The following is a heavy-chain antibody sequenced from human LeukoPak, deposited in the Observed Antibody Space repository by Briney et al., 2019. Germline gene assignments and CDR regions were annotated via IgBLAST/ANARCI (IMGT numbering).Heavy chain of an antibody. J-gene: IGHJ5*02. CDR1: GGSINSGGYY. CDR2: IYTSGTT. CDR3: ARGGFAAAGNNWLDP. D-gene: IGHD6-13*01. Sequence: PSETLSLTCTVSGGSINSGGYYWNWIRQPAGKGLEWIGRIYTSGTTNYNPSPKSRVPISVDTSKNQFSLKLSSVTAADPAVYYCARGGFAAAGNNWLDPWGQGTLVTVSS. V-gene: IGHV4-61*02.